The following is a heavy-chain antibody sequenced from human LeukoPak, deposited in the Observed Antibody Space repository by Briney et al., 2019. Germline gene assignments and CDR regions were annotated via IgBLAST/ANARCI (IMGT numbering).Heavy chain of an antibody. CDR2: FSDTGNYI. D-gene: IGHD2-21*02. J-gene: IGHJ4*02. V-gene: IGHV3-21*01. CDR3: ARGSCSGGDCYPPDYFDY. Sequence: GGSLRLSCAASGFTFSGTTMNWVRQAPGKGLEWVSSFSDTGNYIFYADSVKGRFTIFRDNANNSLYLQMNSLRAEDTAVYYCARGSCSGGDCYPPDYFDYWGQGTLVTVSS. CDR1: GFTFSGTT.